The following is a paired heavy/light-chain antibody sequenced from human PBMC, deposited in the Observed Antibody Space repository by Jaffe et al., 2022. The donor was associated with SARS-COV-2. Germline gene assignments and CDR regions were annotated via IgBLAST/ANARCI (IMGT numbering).Light chain of an antibody. Sequence: NFMLTQPHSVSESPGKTVTISCTRSSGSIASNYVQWYQQRPGSSPTTVIYEDNQRPSGVPDRFSGSIDSSSNSASLTISGLKTEDEADYYCQSYDSSIDWVFGGGTKLTVL. CDR3: QSYDSSIDWV. V-gene: IGLV6-57*01. CDR1: SGSIASNY. J-gene: IGLJ3*02. CDR2: EDN.
Heavy chain of an antibody. CDR2: ISYDGSNK. J-gene: IGHJ6*02. D-gene: IGHD2-15*01. Sequence: QVQLVESGGGVVQPGRSLRLSCAASGFTFSSYAMHWVRQAPGKGLEWVAVISYDGSNKYYADSVKGRFTISRDNSKNTLYLQMNSLRAEDTAVYYCARDRGYCSGGSCYWARRSYYYGMDVWGQGTTVTVSS. CDR1: GFTFSSYA. CDR3: ARDRGYCSGGSCYWARRSYYYGMDV. V-gene: IGHV3-30-3*01.